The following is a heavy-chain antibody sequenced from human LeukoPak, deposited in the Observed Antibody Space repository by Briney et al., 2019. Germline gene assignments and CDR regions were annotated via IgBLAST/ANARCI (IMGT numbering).Heavy chain of an antibody. Sequence: SETLSLTCAVYGGPFSTYYWSWIRQPPGKGLEWIGEINHSESTNYNPSLKSRVTISVDTSKNQFSLKLNSVTAADTAVYYCARDHYYDSSGCDYWGQGTLVTVSS. J-gene: IGHJ4*02. CDR2: INHSEST. CDR3: ARDHYYDSSGCDY. V-gene: IGHV4-34*01. D-gene: IGHD3-22*01. CDR1: GGPFSTYY.